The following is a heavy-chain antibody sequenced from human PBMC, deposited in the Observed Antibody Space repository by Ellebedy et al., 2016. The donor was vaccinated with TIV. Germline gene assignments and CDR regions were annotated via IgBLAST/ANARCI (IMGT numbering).Heavy chain of an antibody. J-gene: IGHJ3*02. D-gene: IGHD5-24*01. CDR1: GFSLSTSGMC. CDR3: ARIRGDGYNHRGAFNI. Sequence: SGPTLVXPTPTLTLTCTFSGFSLSTSGMCVSWIRPPPGKALEWLALIDWDDDKYYNTSLKTRLTISKDTSKNQVVLTMTNMDPVDTATYYCARIRGDGYNHRGAFNIWGQGTMVTVSS. V-gene: IGHV2-70*01. CDR2: IDWDDDK.